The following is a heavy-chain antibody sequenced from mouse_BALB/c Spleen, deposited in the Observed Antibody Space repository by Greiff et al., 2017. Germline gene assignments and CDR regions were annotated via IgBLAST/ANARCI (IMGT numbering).Heavy chain of an antibody. CDR1: GYSITSGYY. Sequence: EVKLQESGPGLVKPSQSLSLTCSVTGYSITSGYYWNWIRQFPGNKLEWMGYISYDGSNNYNPSLKNRISITRDTSKNQFFLKLNSVTTEDTATYYCARNGLLPWYFDVWGAGTTVTVSS. V-gene: IGHV3-6*02. J-gene: IGHJ1*01. CDR2: ISYDGSN. CDR3: ARNGLLPWYFDV. D-gene: IGHD2-3*01.